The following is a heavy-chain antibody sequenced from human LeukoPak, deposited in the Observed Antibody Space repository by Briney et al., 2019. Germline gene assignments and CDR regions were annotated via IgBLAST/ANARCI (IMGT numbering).Heavy chain of an antibody. J-gene: IGHJ3*02. CDR1: GGSFSGYY. CDR3: ASTYYYDSSGYYYDGPHDAFDI. V-gene: IGHV4-34*01. D-gene: IGHD3-22*01. Sequence: SETLSLTCAVYGGSFSGYYWSWIRQPPGKGLEWIGNIYYSGSTYYNPSLKSRVTISVDTSKNQFSLKLSSVTAADTAVYYCASTYYYDSSGYYYDGPHDAFDIWGQGTMVTVSS. CDR2: IYYSGST.